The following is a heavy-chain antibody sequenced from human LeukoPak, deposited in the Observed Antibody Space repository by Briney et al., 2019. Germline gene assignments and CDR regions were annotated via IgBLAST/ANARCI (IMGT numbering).Heavy chain of an antibody. J-gene: IGHJ4*02. Sequence: GGSLRLSCAASGFTFSSYWMSWVRQAPGKGLEWVANIQEDGSEKFYVDSLKGRFTIFRDNAENSLYLLMNSLRADDTAVYYCARDKIVGATIFDYWGQGTLVTVSS. CDR1: GFTFSSYW. CDR3: ARDKIVGATIFDY. D-gene: IGHD1-26*01. V-gene: IGHV3-7*01. CDR2: IQEDGSEK.